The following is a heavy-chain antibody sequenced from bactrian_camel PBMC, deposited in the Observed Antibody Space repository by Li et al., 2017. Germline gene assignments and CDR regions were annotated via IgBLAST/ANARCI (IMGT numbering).Heavy chain of an antibody. CDR3: AKDVGGAPYD. CDR1: GFTFSSYD. V-gene: IGHV3S40*01. J-gene: IGHJ4*01. D-gene: IGHD1*01. Sequence: VQLVESGGGLVQPGGSLRLSCVASGFTFSSYDINWVRQAPGKGFEWVSGISSGGGTTYYADSMKGRLTISRDNDKNTVYLQLNSLKTEDMGMYYCAKDVGGAPYDWGEGTQVTVS. CDR2: ISSGGGTT.